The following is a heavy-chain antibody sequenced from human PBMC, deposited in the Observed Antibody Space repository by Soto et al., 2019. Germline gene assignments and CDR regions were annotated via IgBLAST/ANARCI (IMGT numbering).Heavy chain of an antibody. CDR1: GYTFTSYV. CDR2: ISAYNGNT. V-gene: IGHV1-18*01. Sequence: ASVKVSCKASGYTFTSYVISWVRQAPGQGLEWMGWISAYNGNTNYAQKFQGRVTMTRDTSTSTVYMELSSLRSEDTAVYYCARAFSGGPMEAFDIWGQGTMVTVSS. J-gene: IGHJ3*02. D-gene: IGHD1-1*01. CDR3: ARAFSGGPMEAFDI.